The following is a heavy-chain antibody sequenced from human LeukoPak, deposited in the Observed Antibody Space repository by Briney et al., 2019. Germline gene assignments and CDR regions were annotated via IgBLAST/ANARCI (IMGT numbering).Heavy chain of an antibody. Sequence: SETLSLTCTVSRGSISSAGYYWSWIRQPAGKGLEWIGRVYTSGRTNYIPSLKSRVTISVDTSKNQFSLKLSSVTAADTAVYYCARARRMVRGVIITAFDIWGQGTMVTVSS. J-gene: IGHJ3*02. D-gene: IGHD3-10*01. CDR3: ARARRMVRGVIITAFDI. CDR2: VYTSGRT. CDR1: RGSISSAGYY. V-gene: IGHV4-61*02.